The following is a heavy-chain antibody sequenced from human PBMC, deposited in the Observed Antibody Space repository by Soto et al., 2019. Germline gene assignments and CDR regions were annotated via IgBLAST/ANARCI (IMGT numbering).Heavy chain of an antibody. CDR2: INHSGST. CDR1: GGSFSCYY. Sequence: PSETLSLTCAVYGGSFSCYYWSWIRQAPGKGLEWIGEINHSGSTNYNPSLKSRVTISVDTSKNQFSLKLSSVTAADTAVYYCARGNLGAAAGRRERYYYGMDVWGQGTTVTVSS. V-gene: IGHV4-34*01. D-gene: IGHD6-13*01. CDR3: ARGNLGAAAGRRERYYYGMDV. J-gene: IGHJ6*02.